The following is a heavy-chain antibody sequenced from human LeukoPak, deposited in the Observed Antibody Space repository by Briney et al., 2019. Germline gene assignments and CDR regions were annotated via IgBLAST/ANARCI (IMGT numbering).Heavy chain of an antibody. CDR1: GYTFTSYG. CDR2: IIAYNGNT. D-gene: IGHD3-16*02. V-gene: IGHV1-18*01. CDR3: ARGQVHDYVWGSYRYPFDY. J-gene: IGHJ4*02. Sequence: ASVKVSCKASGYTFTSYGISWVRQAPGQGLEWMGWIIAYNGNTNYAQKLQGRVTMTTDTSTSTAYMELRSLRSDDTAVYYCARGQVHDYVWGSYRYPFDYWGQGTLVTVSS.